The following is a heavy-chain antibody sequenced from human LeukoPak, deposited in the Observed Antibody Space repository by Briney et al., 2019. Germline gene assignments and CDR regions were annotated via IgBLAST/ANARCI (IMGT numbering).Heavy chain of an antibody. CDR3: AKDGYPLGYCSSTSCPYYFNY. Sequence: GGSLRLSCAASGFTFSSYGMHWVRQAPGKGLEWVAVISYDGSDKYYADSVKGRFTISRDNSKNTLYLQMNSLRTEDTAVYYCAKDGYPLGYCSSTSCPYYFNYWGQGTLVTVPS. CDR2: ISYDGSDK. V-gene: IGHV3-30*18. D-gene: IGHD2-2*01. CDR1: GFTFSSYG. J-gene: IGHJ4*02.